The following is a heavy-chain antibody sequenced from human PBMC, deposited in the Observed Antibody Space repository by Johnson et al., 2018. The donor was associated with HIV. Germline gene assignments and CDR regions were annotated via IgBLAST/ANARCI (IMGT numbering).Heavy chain of an antibody. V-gene: IGHV3-15*01. CDR1: GFTFSNAW. CDR3: EKDRTYAQSAVDI. J-gene: IGHJ3*02. Sequence: MQLVESGGGLVKPGGSLRLSCAASGFTFSNAWMSWVRQAPGKGLEWVGRIKSKTDGGTRHYASPVKGRFTIYRDNSKNKLDLQMNSLRAEDTAVYYCEKDRTYAQSAVDIGGQGTMVNVSS. D-gene: IGHD1-1*01. CDR2: IKSKTDGGTR.